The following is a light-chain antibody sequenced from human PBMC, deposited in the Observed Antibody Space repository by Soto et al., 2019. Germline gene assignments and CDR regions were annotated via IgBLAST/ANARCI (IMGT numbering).Light chain of an antibody. Sequence: QPVLTQPPSASGTPGQRVTISCSGSSSNIGSHPVNWYRQLPGTAPKLLIYSNSERPSGVPDRFSGSKSGTSASLAISGLQSEDEADYYCAAWDVSLNGPVFGGGTKLTVL. CDR3: AAWDVSLNGPV. CDR1: SSNIGSHP. J-gene: IGLJ2*01. CDR2: SNS. V-gene: IGLV1-44*01.